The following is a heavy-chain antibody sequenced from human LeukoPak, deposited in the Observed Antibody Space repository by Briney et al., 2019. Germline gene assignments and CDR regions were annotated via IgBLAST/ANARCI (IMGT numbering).Heavy chain of an antibody. CDR3: AREYCSGGSCYFAFDI. J-gene: IGHJ3*02. CDR2: ISSNGGST. CDR1: GFTFSSYA. Sequence: SGGSLRLSCAASGFTFSSYAMHWVRQAPGKGLEYVSAISSNGGSTYYANSVKGRFTISRDNSKNTLYLQMGSLRAEDMAVYYCAREYCSGGSCYFAFDIWGQGTMVTVSS. V-gene: IGHV3-64*01. D-gene: IGHD2-15*01.